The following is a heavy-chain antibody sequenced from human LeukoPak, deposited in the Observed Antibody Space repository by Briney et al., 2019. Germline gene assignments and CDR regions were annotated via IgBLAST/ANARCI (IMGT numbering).Heavy chain of an antibody. J-gene: IGHJ5*02. Sequence: SETLSLTCTVSGGSISSSSYYWGWIRQPPGKGLEWIGTIYYSGSTYYNPSLKSRVTISVGTPKNQFSLKLSSVTAADTAVYYCAGGRYGDYGYNWFDPWGQGTLVTVSS. CDR3: AGGRYGDYGYNWFDP. CDR1: GGSISSSSYY. CDR2: IYYSGST. V-gene: IGHV4-39*01. D-gene: IGHD4-17*01.